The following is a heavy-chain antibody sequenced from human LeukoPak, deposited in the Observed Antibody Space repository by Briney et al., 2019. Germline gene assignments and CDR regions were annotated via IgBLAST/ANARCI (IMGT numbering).Heavy chain of an antibody. CDR2: INPNSGDT. J-gene: IGHJ3*02. Sequence: GASVKVSCKTFGYTFTGYYMHWVRQAPGQGLEWMGWINPNSGDTIYAQNFQGRVTMTRDTSISTAYTDLSRLRSDDTAVYYCARDVDHYDSTAKGLVDIWGQGTMVTVSS. CDR1: GYTFTGYY. V-gene: IGHV1-2*02. D-gene: IGHD3-22*01. CDR3: ARDVDHYDSTAKGLVDI.